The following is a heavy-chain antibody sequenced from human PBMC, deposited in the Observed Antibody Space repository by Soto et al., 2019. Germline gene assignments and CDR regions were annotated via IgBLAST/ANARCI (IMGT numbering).Heavy chain of an antibody. V-gene: IGHV4-39*01. CDR3: AGQTFTIAAASYGRSNWFDP. Sequence: SETLSLTCSASGGSITSSSHFWGWVRQPPGKGLEWIGTIYFTGNTYYTPSLKSRLTMSIDTSKNEFSLRLNSVTAAGTAVYYCAGQTFTIAAASYGRSNWFDPWGPGTLVTVSS. CDR2: IYFTGNT. D-gene: IGHD6-25*01. J-gene: IGHJ5*02. CDR1: GGSITSSSHF.